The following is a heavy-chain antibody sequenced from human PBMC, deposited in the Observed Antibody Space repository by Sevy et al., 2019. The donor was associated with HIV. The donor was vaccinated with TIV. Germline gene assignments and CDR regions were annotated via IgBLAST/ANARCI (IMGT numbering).Heavy chain of an antibody. D-gene: IGHD3-9*01. J-gene: IGHJ1*01. CDR1: GFPFSSYA. CDR2: ISTDGRTM. V-gene: IGHV3-48*04. CDR3: ATEYFKYFQH. Sequence: GGSLRLSCAASGFPFSSYAMSWVRQAPGQGLEWVSYISTDGRTMYYADSVKGRFTISRDNAKNSLYLQMNSLRAEDTAVYYCATEYFKYFQHWGQGTLVTVSS.